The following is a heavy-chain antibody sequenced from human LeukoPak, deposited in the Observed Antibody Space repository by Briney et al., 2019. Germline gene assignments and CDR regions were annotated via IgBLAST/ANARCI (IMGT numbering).Heavy chain of an antibody. CDR2: IYYSGGT. J-gene: IGHJ6*02. D-gene: IGHD6-19*01. CDR3: ARLFGRSVAASDPYGMDV. V-gene: IGHV4-39*01. Sequence: PSETLSLTCTVSGGSISTTSYSWGWIRQPPGKGLEWIGTIYYSGGTYYNPSLKSRVTISVDTSKNQFSLKLSSVTAADTAVYYCARLFGRSVAASDPYGMDVWGQGTTVTVSS. CDR1: GGSISTTSYS.